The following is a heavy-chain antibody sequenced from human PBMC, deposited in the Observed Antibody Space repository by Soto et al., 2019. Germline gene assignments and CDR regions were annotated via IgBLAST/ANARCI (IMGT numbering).Heavy chain of an antibody. CDR2: TSAYKGNT. Sequence: QVQLVQSGAEVKKPGASVKVSCKASGYTFTSYGISWVRQAPGQGLEWMGWTSAYKGNTNYAQKLQVRVTKTTDTSASTAYMGLRGVRSDDTAVYYCARRQWLVGGYYYGMDVWGQGTTFTVSS. D-gene: IGHD6-19*01. CDR3: ARRQWLVGGYYYGMDV. J-gene: IGHJ6*02. CDR1: GYTFTSYG. V-gene: IGHV1-18*01.